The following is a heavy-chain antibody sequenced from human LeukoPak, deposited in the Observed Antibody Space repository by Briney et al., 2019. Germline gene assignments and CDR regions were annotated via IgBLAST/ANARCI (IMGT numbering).Heavy chain of an antibody. CDR3: AHGPMVRGVIPILNWFDP. V-gene: IGHV2-5*02. J-gene: IGHJ5*02. D-gene: IGHD3-10*01. Sequence: SGRTLVNPTQTLTLTCTFSGFSLSTSGVGVGWIRQPPGKALEWLALIYWDDDKRYSPSLKSRLTITKDTSKNQVVLTMTNMDPVDTATYYCAHGPMVRGVIPILNWFDPWGQGTLVTVSS. CDR2: IYWDDDK. CDR1: GFSLSTSGVG.